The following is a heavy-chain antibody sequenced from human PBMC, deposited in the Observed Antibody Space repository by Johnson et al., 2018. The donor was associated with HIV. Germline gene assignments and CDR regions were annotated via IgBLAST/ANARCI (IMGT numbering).Heavy chain of an antibody. D-gene: IGHD3-22*01. CDR2: ISSNGSST. Sequence: VQLVESGGGLVQPGGSLRLSCTASGFSFSSYDMHWVRQAPGKGLQYVSGISSNGSSTYYANSVKDRFIISRDNSKDTLYLQMGSLRGEDMAIYYCAIPYYYESGAYQWGQGTMVTVSS. V-gene: IGHV3-64*01. J-gene: IGHJ3*01. CDR3: AIPYYYESGAYQ. CDR1: GFSFSSYD.